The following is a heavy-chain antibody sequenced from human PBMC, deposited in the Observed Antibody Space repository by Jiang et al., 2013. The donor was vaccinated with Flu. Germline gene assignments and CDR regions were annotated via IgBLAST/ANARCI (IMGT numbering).Heavy chain of an antibody. V-gene: IGHV4-30-2*01. D-gene: IGHD5-12*01. CDR2: ILHSGST. J-gene: IGHJ4*02. Sequence: LLKPSQTLSLTCAVSGGSISRGGDSWSWIRQPPRKGLEWIGYILHSGSTYYNPSLKSRVTISVDRSKNQFSLKLSSVTAADTAVYYCARGGPYSGYDLDYWGQGAPVTVSS. CDR1: GGSISRGGDS. CDR3: ARGGPYSGYDLDY.